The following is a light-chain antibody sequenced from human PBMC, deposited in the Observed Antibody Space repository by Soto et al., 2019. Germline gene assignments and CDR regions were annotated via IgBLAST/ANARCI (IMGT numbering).Light chain of an antibody. CDR1: SSDVGGYKY. J-gene: IGLJ1*01. CDR3: SSYAGNNNYI. Sequence: QSALTQPPSASGSPGQSVTISCTGTSSDVGGYKYVSWYQQHPGKAPKLVIYEVNKRPSGVPDRFSGSKSDDTASLTVSGLQTEDEAVYYCSSYAGNNNYIFGTGTKLTV. V-gene: IGLV2-8*01. CDR2: EVN.